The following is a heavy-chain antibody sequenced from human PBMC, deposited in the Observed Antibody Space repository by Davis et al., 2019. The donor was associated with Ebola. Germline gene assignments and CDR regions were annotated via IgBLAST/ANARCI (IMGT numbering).Heavy chain of an antibody. Sequence: GESLKISCAASGFTFSSYAMHWVRQAPGKGLEWVAVISYDGSNKYYADSVKGRFTISRDNSKNTLYLQMNSLRAEDTAVYYCARAAMAPFDYWGQGILVTVSS. CDR2: ISYDGSNK. J-gene: IGHJ4*02. CDR1: GFTFSSYA. V-gene: IGHV3-30-3*01. CDR3: ARAAMAPFDY. D-gene: IGHD5-18*01.